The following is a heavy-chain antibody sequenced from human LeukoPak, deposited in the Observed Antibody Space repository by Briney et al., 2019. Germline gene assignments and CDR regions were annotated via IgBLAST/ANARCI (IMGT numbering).Heavy chain of an antibody. J-gene: IGHJ5*02. CDR1: GFTFYDYG. D-gene: IGHD6-6*01. V-gene: IGHV3-20*01. CDR3: ARDLTSENWFDP. CDR2: INWNGGST. Sequence: PGGSLRLSCAASGFTFYDYGMSWVRQAQGKGLEWVSGINWNGGSTGYADSVKGRFTISRDNAKNSLYLQMNSLRAEDTALYHCARDLTSENWFDPWGQGTLVTVSS.